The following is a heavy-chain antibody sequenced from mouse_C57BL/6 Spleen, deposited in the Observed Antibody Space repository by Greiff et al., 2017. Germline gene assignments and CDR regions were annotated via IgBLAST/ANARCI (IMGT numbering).Heavy chain of an antibody. V-gene: IGHV3-6*01. Sequence: APGPGLVKPSPSLTLTCSVSGYPITSGYYWNLIRQFPGNKQEWVSYIRYDSSTNYNPSLKNRISITRDTSQNQVFLKVSSLTPEDTAKYYCTRDYNNRYYFDYWGQGTSRTVAS. D-gene: IGHD2-5*01. CDR1: GYPITSGYY. J-gene: IGHJ2*02. CDR3: TRDYNNRYYFDY. CDR2: IRYDSST.